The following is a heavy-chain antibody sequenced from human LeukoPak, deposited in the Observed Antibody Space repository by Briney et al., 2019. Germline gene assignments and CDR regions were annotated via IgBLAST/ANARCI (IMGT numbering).Heavy chain of an antibody. V-gene: IGHV3-30*02. D-gene: IGHD3-3*01. J-gene: IGHJ3*02. CDR2: IRYDGSNK. CDR1: GFTFSSYG. CDR3: AKIGESYGTGAFDI. Sequence: GGSLRLSCAASGFTFSSYGMHWVRQAPGKGLEWVAFIRYDGSNKYHADSVKGRFTISRDYSKNTLYLQMNSLRAEDTAVYYCAKIGESYGTGAFDIWGQGTMVTVSS.